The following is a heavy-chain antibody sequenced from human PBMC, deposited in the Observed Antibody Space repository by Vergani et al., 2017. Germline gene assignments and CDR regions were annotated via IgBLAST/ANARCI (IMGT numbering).Heavy chain of an antibody. D-gene: IGHD3-10*01. Sequence: QVHLNEAGPGLVKPSQTLSLTCTVSGASITSGSFYWSWIRQPAGKGLEWIGRIHASGTKNYNPSLRSQVTLSVDTSKNQLSLKMISMTAADTAVYYCVRDSXRSDLRGVYWFDTWGQGTLVSVSS. CDR1: GASITSGSFY. CDR3: VRDSXRSDLRGVYWFDT. CDR2: IHASGTK. J-gene: IGHJ5*02. V-gene: IGHV4-61*02.